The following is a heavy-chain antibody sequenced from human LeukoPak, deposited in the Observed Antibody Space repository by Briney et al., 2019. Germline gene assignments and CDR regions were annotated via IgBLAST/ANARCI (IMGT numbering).Heavy chain of an antibody. CDR3: AKGSIRRYQPLPSGVDY. CDR1: GFTFSSYG. V-gene: IGHV3-30*18. Sequence: GGSLRLSCAASGFTFSSYGMHWVRQAPGKGLEWVAVISYDGSNKYYADSVKGRFTISRDNSKNTLYLQVNSLRAEDTAVYYCAKGSIRRYQPLPSGVDYWGQGTLVTVSS. CDR2: ISYDGSNK. J-gene: IGHJ4*02. D-gene: IGHD2-2*01.